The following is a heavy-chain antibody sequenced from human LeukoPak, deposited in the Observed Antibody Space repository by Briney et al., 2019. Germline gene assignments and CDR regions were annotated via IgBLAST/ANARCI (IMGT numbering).Heavy chain of an antibody. Sequence: PGGSLRLSCAASGFTFSSYSMNWVRQAPGKGLEWASSISSSSSYIYYADSVKGRFTISRDNAKNSLYLQMNSLRAEDTAVYYCARDPMDTGDYWGQGTLVTVSS. D-gene: IGHD5-18*01. CDR2: ISSSSSYI. CDR1: GFTFSSYS. J-gene: IGHJ4*02. CDR3: ARDPMDTGDY. V-gene: IGHV3-21*01.